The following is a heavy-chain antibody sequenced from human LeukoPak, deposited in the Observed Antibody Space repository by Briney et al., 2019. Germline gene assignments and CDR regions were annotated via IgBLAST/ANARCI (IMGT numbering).Heavy chain of an antibody. J-gene: IGHJ2*01. CDR2: INPNSGGT. CDR3: AGGEGFYSSGYYGHFDL. V-gene: IGHV1-2*02. Sequence: GASVKVSCKASGYTFTGYYMHWVRQAPGQGLEWMGWINPNSGGTNYAQKFQGRVTMTRDTSISTAYMELSRLRSDDTAVYYCAGGEGFYSSGYYGHFDLWGRGTLVTVSS. CDR1: GYTFTGYY. D-gene: IGHD3-22*01.